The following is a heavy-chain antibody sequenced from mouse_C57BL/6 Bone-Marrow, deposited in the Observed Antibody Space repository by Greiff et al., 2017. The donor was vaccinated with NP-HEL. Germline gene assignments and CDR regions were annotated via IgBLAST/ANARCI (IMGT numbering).Heavy chain of an antibody. CDR2: IDPSDSET. V-gene: IGHV1-52*01. J-gene: IGHJ3*01. Sequence: QVQLQQPGAELVRPGSSVKLSCKASGYTFTSYWMHWVKQRPIQGLEWIGNIDPSDSETHYNQKFKDKATLTVDKSSSTAYMQLSSLTSEDSAVYDCARGFYYGYDGGFAYWGQGTLVTVSA. CDR3: ARGFYYGYDGGFAY. D-gene: IGHD2-2*01. CDR1: GYTFTSYW.